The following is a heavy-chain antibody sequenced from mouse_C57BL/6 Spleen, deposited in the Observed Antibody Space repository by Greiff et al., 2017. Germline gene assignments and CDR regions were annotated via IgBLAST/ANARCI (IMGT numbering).Heavy chain of an antibody. D-gene: IGHD4-1*01. CDR2: IYPGDGDT. Sequence: VQGVESGAELVKPGASVKISCKASGYAFSSYWMNWVKQRPGKGLEWIGQIYPGDGDTNYNGKFKGKATLTADKSSSTAYMQLSSLTSEDSAVYFCAREGAGTSAYWGQGTLVTVSA. V-gene: IGHV1-80*01. CDR3: AREGAGTSAY. J-gene: IGHJ3*01. CDR1: GYAFSSYW.